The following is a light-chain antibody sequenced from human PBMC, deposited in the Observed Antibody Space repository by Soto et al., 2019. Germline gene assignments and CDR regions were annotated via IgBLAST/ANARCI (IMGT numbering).Light chain of an antibody. Sequence: EIVLTQSPGTLSLSPGETATLSCRASQRVGSRFLAWYQQKPGQAPRLLIYGASNRATGIPDRFSGSGSGTEFTLSISRLEPEDFAMYYCQQYDGSPGTFGQGTKVDIK. CDR3: QQYDGSPGT. CDR2: GAS. V-gene: IGKV3-20*01. J-gene: IGKJ1*01. CDR1: QRVGSRF.